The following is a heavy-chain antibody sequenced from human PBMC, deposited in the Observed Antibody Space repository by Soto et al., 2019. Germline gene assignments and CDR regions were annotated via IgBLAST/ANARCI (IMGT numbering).Heavy chain of an antibody. CDR3: AKDGSSSSWYVRQHNYGMDV. CDR1: GFTFSSYA. J-gene: IGHJ6*02. D-gene: IGHD6-13*01. CDR2: ISGSGGST. V-gene: IGHV3-23*01. Sequence: HPGGSLRLSCAASGFTFSSYAMSWVRQAPGKGLEWVSAISGSGGSTYYADSVKGRFTISRDNSKNTLYLQMNSLRAEDTAVYYCAKDGSSSSWYVRQHNYGMDVWGQGTTVTVSS.